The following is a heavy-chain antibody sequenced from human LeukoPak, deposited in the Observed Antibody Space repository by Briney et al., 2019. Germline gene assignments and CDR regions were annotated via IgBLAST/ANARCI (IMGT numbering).Heavy chain of an antibody. CDR2: IYYSGST. Sequence: SETLSLTCTVSGGSISDYYWSWIRQPPGKGLEWIGYIYYSGSTNYNPSLKSRVTISVDTSKNQFSLKLSSVTAADTAVYYCARASVTDPFDYWGQGTLVTVSS. J-gene: IGHJ4*02. D-gene: IGHD2-21*02. V-gene: IGHV4-59*01. CDR1: GGSISDYY. CDR3: ARASVTDPFDY.